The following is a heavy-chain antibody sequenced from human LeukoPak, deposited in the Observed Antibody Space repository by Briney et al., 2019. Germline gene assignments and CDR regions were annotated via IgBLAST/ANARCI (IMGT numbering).Heavy chain of an antibody. CDR3: ARLNSSYDILDY. CDR2: ISSSSSSI. V-gene: IGHV3-21*01. Sequence: GGSLRLSCAASGFTFINAWMAWVRQAPGKGLEWVSSISSSSSSIYSADSVKGRFTISRDNAKNSLYLQMNSLRAEDTAVYYCARLNSSYDILDYWGQGTLVTVSS. D-gene: IGHD3-9*01. CDR1: GFTFINAW. J-gene: IGHJ4*02.